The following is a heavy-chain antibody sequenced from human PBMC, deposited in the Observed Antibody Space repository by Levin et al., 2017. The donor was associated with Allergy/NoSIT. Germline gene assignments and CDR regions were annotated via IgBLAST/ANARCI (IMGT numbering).Heavy chain of an antibody. CDR2: ISSSSSYI. V-gene: IGHV3-21*01. CDR3: ARDVNTAMVTYYYYYYGMDV. CDR1: GFTFSSYS. D-gene: IGHD5-18*01. Sequence: GESLKISCAASGFTFSSYSMNWVRQAPGKGLEWVSSISSSSSYIYYADSVKGRFTISRDNAKNSLYLQMNSLRAEDTAVYYCARDVNTAMVTYYYYYYGMDVWGQGTTVTVSS. J-gene: IGHJ6*02.